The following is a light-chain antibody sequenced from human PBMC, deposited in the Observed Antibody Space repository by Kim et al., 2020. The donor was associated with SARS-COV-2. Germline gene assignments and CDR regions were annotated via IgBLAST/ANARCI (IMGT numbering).Light chain of an antibody. CDR1: KLGDKY. Sequence: SYELTQPPSVSVSPGQTASITCSGDKLGDKYACWYQQKPGQSPVLVIYQDSKRPSGTPERFSVSNSGNTATLTISGTQAMDEADYYCQAWDSSNVV. J-gene: IGLJ2*01. V-gene: IGLV3-1*01. CDR3: QAWDSSNVV. CDR2: QDS.